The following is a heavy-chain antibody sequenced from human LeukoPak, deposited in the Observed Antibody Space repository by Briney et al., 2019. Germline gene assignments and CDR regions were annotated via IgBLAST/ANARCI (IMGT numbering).Heavy chain of an antibody. CDR2: ISGSGGST. D-gene: IGHD6-19*01. CDR3: AKDPSGWYEYYFDY. Sequence: GGSLRLSCAASGFTFSSYAMSWVRQAPGKGLEWVSAISGSGGSTYYADSVKGRFTISRDDSKNTLYLQMNSLRAEDTAVYYCAKDPSGWYEYYFDYWGRGTLVTVSS. J-gene: IGHJ4*02. CDR1: GFTFSSYA. V-gene: IGHV3-23*01.